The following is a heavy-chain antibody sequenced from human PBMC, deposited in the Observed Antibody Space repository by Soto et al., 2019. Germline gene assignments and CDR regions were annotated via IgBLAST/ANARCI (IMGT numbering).Heavy chain of an antibody. V-gene: IGHV4-59*01. Sequence: SETLSLTCTLSGGSISSYYWSWIRQPPGKGLEWIGYIYYSGSTNYNPSLKSRVTISVDTSKNQFSLKLSSVTAADTAVYYCARDTVKGYYYYMDVWAKGTTVTVSS. CDR2: IYYSGST. CDR1: GGSISSYY. CDR3: ARDTVKGYYYYMDV. J-gene: IGHJ6*03. D-gene: IGHD4-4*01.